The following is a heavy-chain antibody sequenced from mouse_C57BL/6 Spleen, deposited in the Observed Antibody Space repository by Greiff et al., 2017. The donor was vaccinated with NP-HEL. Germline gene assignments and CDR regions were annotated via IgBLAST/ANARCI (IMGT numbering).Heavy chain of an antibody. CDR2: IDPSDSYT. CDR3: ARVYYGSRGYFDV. Sequence: QVQLQQPGAELVRPGTSVKLSCKASGYTFTSYWMHWVKQRPGQGLEWIGVIDPSDSYTNYNQKFKGKATLTVDTSSSTAYMQLSSLTSEDSAVYYCARVYYGSRGYFDVWGTGTTVTVSS. CDR1: GYTFTSYW. D-gene: IGHD1-1*01. J-gene: IGHJ1*03. V-gene: IGHV1-59*01.